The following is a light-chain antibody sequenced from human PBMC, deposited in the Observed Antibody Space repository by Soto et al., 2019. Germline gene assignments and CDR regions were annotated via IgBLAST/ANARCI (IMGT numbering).Light chain of an antibody. CDR2: AAS. CDR3: QKYHNAPRT. V-gene: IGKV1-27*01. Sequence: DIQMTQSPSSLSASVGDTVTITCRASQGISNYLAWYQQKPGQVPNLLIYAASTLQSGVPSRFSGCGSGTGFTLTISTLRPEDVATYYCQKYHNAPRTFGQGTKVEI. J-gene: IGKJ1*01. CDR1: QGISNY.